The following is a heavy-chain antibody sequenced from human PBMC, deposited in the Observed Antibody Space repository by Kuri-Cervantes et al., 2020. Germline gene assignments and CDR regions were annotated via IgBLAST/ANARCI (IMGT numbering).Heavy chain of an antibody. CDR2: ISWDGGST. V-gene: IGHV3-43D*04. D-gene: IGHD2-21*02. Sequence: GGSLRLSCAASGFTFDDYAMHWVRQAPGKGLEWVSLISWDGGSTYYADSVKGRFTISRDNSKNTLYLQMNSLRAEDTAVYYCARGGSRRTAGWVHSIGYWGQGTLVTVSS. CDR3: ARGGSRRTAGWVHSIGY. J-gene: IGHJ4*02. CDR1: GFTFDDYA.